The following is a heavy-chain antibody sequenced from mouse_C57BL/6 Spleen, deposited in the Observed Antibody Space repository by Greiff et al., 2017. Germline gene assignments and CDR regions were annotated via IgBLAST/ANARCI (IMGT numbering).Heavy chain of an antibody. CDR3: STGYYEWYFDV. CDR1: GYTFTSYW. J-gene: IGHJ1*03. CDR2: IYPGSGST. V-gene: IGHV1-55*01. D-gene: IGHD2-3*01. Sequence: QVQLQQPGAELVKPGASVKMSCKASGYTFTSYWITWVKQRPGQGLEWIGDIYPGSGSTNYNEKFKRKATLTVDNSSSTAYMQLSSLTSGDSAVYYCSTGYYEWYFDVWGTGTTVTVSS.